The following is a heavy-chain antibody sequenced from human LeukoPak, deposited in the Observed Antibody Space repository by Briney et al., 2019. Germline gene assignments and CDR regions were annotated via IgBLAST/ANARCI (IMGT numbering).Heavy chain of an antibody. J-gene: IGHJ4*02. Sequence: GGSLRLSCAASGFTFSSYNMNWVRQAPGKGLEWVSSISSTSSYIYYADSVKGRFTISRDNAKNSLYPQMNSLRAEDTAVYYCVRDRGNYDYWGQGTLVTVSS. V-gene: IGHV3-21*01. CDR2: ISSTSSYI. D-gene: IGHD3-16*01. CDR3: VRDRGNYDY. CDR1: GFTFSSYN.